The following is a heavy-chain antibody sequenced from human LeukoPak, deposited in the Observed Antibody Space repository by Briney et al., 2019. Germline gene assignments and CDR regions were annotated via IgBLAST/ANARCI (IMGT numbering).Heavy chain of an antibody. J-gene: IGHJ6*03. Sequence: GGSLTLSCAASGFTFSSYLMHWVRHAPGKGPVWVSRIKTDGSITDYADFVRGRLTISRDNAKNSLFLQMNSLRAEDTAVYYCARDPYSGSYGNYYYYFMDVWGKGTTVTISS. CDR1: GFTFSSYL. V-gene: IGHV3-74*01. D-gene: IGHD1-26*01. CDR3: ARDPYSGSYGNYYYYFMDV. CDR2: IKTDGSIT.